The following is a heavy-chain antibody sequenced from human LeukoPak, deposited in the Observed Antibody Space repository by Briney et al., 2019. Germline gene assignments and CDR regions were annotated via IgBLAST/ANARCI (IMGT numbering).Heavy chain of an antibody. V-gene: IGHV3-7*01. CDR3: AKAIRYCTSTSCYTSPYYGMDV. CDR2: INPDGAVE. CDR1: GFTFSYHW. Sequence: GGSLRLSCAASGFTFSYHWMSWVRQAPGKGLEWVANINPDGAVERYLYSVKGRFTISRDNARNSLFLQMNSLRAEDTAVYYCAKAIRYCTSTSCYTSPYYGMDVWGQGTTVTVSS. D-gene: IGHD2-2*02. J-gene: IGHJ6*02.